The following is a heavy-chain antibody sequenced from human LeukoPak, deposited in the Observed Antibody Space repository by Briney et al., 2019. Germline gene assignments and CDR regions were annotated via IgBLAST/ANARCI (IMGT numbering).Heavy chain of an antibody. CDR1: GFTFSSYW. CDR3: ARDDIAVDSEL. V-gene: IGHV3-7*01. D-gene: IGHD6-19*01. CDR2: IKQDGSEK. Sequence: GGSLRLSCAASGFTFSSYWMSWVRQAQGKGLEWVANIKQDGSEKYYVDSVKGRFTISRDNAKNSLYLQMNSLRAEDTAVYYCARDDIAVDSELWGQGTLVTVSS. J-gene: IGHJ4*02.